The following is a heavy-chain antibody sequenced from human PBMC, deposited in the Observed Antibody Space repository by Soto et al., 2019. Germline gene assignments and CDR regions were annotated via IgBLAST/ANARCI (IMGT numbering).Heavy chain of an antibody. CDR1: GGSVSSGSYY. Sequence: SETLSLTCTVSGGSVSSGSYYWGWIRQPPGKGLEWIGYIYYSGSTNYNPSLKSRVTISVDTSKNQFSLKLSSVTAADTAVYYCARAEYYDFWSGYYSAYYFDYWGQGTLVTVSS. D-gene: IGHD3-3*01. CDR3: ARAEYYDFWSGYYSAYYFDY. V-gene: IGHV4-61*01. CDR2: IYYSGST. J-gene: IGHJ4*02.